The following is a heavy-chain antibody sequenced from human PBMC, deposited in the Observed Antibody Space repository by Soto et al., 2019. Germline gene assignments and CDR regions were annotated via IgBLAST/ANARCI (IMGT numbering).Heavy chain of an antibody. CDR1: GFTFSSYA. CDR2: ISGSGGST. D-gene: IGHD3-10*01. Sequence: PGGSLRLSCAASGFTFSSYAMSWVRQAPGKGLEWVSAISGSGGSTYYADSVKGRFTISRDNSKNTLCLQMNSLRAEDTAVYYCAKVKRNPMVRGSRAFDYWGQGTLVTVSS. J-gene: IGHJ4*02. CDR3: AKVKRNPMVRGSRAFDY. V-gene: IGHV3-23*01.